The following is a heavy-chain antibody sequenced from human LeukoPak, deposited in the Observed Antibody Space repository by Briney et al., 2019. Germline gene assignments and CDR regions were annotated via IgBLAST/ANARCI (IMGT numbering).Heavy chain of an antibody. D-gene: IGHD5-12*01. V-gene: IGHV1-2*02. CDR1: GYTFTGYY. J-gene: IGHJ6*03. Sequence: ASVKVSCKASGYTFTGYYMHWVRQAPGQGLEWMGWINPNSGGTNYAQKFQGRVTMTRDTSISTAYMELSRLRSDDTAVYYCARARPKGYSGYDYYYYYMDVWGKGTTVTISS. CDR3: ARARPKGYSGYDYYYYYMDV. CDR2: INPNSGGT.